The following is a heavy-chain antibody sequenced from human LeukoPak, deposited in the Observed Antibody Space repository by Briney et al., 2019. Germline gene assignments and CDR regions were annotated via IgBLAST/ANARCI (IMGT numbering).Heavy chain of an antibody. CDR2: IYYSGST. J-gene: IGHJ5*02. CDR1: GGSISSYY. CDR3: ARAIPYNWFDP. D-gene: IGHD2-2*02. V-gene: IGHV4-59*01. Sequence: PSETLSLTCTVSGGSISSYYWSWIRQPPGKGLEWIGHIYYSGSTNYNPSLKSRVTISVDTSKNQFSLKLSSVTAADTAVYYCARAIPYNWFDPWGQGTLVTVSS.